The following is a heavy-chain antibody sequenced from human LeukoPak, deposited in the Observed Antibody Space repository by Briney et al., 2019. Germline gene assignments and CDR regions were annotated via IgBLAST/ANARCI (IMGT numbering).Heavy chain of an antibody. CDR2: IYTSGST. V-gene: IGHV4-61*02. CDR3: ARGIISMESYYYYYYMDV. CDR1: GGSISSVSYY. J-gene: IGHJ6*03. Sequence: SQTLSLTCTVSGGSISSVSYYWSWIREPAGKGLEWIGRIYTSGSTEYNPSLKSRVTVSVDTSKNQFSLKLSSVTAADTAVYYCARGIISMESYYYYYYMDVWGKGTTVTISS. D-gene: IGHD3-16*01.